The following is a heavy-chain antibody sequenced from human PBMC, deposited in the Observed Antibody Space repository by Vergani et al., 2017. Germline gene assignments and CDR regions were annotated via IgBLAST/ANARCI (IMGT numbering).Heavy chain of an antibody. CDR3: ARGGGYSSGYYYVRY. D-gene: IGHD3-22*01. Sequence: EVQLVESGGGLVQPGGSLRLSCAASGFTFSSYSMNWVRQAPGKGLEWVSYISSSSSTIYYADSVKGRFTISRDNAKNSLYLQMNSLRAEDTAVYYCARGGGYSSGYYYVRYWGQGTLVTVSS. CDR1: GFTFSSYS. CDR2: ISSSSSTI. V-gene: IGHV3-48*01. J-gene: IGHJ4*02.